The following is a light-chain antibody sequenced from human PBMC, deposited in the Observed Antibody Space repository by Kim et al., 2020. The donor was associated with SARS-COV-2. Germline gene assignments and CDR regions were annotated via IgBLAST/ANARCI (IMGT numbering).Light chain of an antibody. V-gene: IGKV1-8*01. CDR2: AAS. CDR3: QQYYTYPFT. Sequence: AIRMTQSPSSFSASTGDRVTITCRASQAVSSYLAWYQQKPGKAPKLLIFAASTLQSGVPSRFSGSGSGTDFTLTISCLQSEDFATYFCQQYYTYPFTFGPGTKVDI. CDR1: QAVSSY. J-gene: IGKJ3*01.